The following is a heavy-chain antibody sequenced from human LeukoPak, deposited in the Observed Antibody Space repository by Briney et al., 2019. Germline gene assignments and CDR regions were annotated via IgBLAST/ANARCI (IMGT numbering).Heavy chain of an antibody. CDR3: SVATSAYYYYYMDV. J-gene: IGHJ6*03. Sequence: ASVKVSCKASGYTFTSYYMHWVRQAPGQGLEWMGIINPSGGNTSYAQKFQGRVTMTRDMPTSAVYMELSSLRSEDTAVYYCSVATSAYYYYYMDVWGKGTTVTVSS. CDR1: GYTFTSYY. CDR2: INPSGGNT. D-gene: IGHD5-12*01. V-gene: IGHV1-46*01.